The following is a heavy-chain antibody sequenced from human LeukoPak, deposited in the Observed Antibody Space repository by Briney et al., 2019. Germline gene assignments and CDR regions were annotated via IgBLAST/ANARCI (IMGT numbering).Heavy chain of an antibody. CDR1: GGSISSYY. V-gene: IGHV4-59*01. D-gene: IGHD2-2*01. J-gene: IGHJ4*02. Sequence: SETPSLTCTVSGGSISSYYWSWIRQPPGKGLEWIGYIYYSGSTNYNPSLKSRVTISVDTSKNQFSLKLSSVTAADTAVYYCATSTVMYQLLLDYWGQGTLVTVSS. CDR2: IYYSGST. CDR3: ATSTVMYQLLLDY.